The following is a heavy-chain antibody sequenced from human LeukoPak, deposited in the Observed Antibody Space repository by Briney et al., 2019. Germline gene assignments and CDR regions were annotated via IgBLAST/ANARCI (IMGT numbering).Heavy chain of an antibody. CDR3: ARDHSSSWYPGNWFDP. CDR2: INWNGGST. J-gene: IGHJ5*02. Sequence: GGSLRLSCAASGFTFDDYGMSWVRKAPGKGLERVSGINWNGGSTGYADSVKGRFTISRVNAKNSLYLQMNSLRAEDTALYYCARDHSSSWYPGNWFDPWGQGTLVTDSS. D-gene: IGHD6-13*01. CDR1: GFTFDDYG. V-gene: IGHV3-20*04.